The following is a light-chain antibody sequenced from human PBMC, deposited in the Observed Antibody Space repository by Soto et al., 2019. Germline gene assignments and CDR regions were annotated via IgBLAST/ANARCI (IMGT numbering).Light chain of an antibody. CDR1: QSIDTW. J-gene: IGKJ1*01. CDR2: KAS. CDR3: LQYNSFRT. V-gene: IGKV1-5*03. Sequence: DVQITQSPSTLSAFVGDTVTITCRASQSIDTWLAWHQQKPGKAPKLLIYKASSLASGVPSRFSGSGSGSEFTLTISGLQPDDFATYYCLQYNSFRTFGQGTKVDIK.